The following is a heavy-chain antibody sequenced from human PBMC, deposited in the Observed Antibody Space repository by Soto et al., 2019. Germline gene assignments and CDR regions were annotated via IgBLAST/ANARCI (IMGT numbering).Heavy chain of an antibody. J-gene: IGHJ4*02. CDR2: IIPIFGTA. D-gene: IGHD3-3*01. V-gene: IGHV1-69*13. CDR1: GGTFSSYA. Sequence: SVKVSCKASGGTFSSYAISWVRQAPGQGLEWMGGIIPIFGTANYAQKFQGRVTITADESTSTAYMELSSLRSEDTAVYYCARGHSYYDFWSGYPTQYYFDYWGQGTLVTVSS. CDR3: ARGHSYYDFWSGYPTQYYFDY.